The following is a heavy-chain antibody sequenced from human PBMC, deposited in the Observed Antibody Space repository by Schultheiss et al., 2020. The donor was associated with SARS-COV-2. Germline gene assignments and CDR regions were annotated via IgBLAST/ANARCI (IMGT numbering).Heavy chain of an antibody. J-gene: IGHJ4*02. CDR1: GYSISSGYY. Sequence: ETLSLTCAVSGYSISSGYYWGWIRQPPGKGLEWVSTISGSGGSTYYADSVKGRFTISRDNSKNTLYLQMNSLRAEDTAVYYCAKGGLDSSGKLDYWGQGTLVTVSS. D-gene: IGHD6-19*01. CDR2: ISGSGGST. CDR3: AKGGLDSSGKLDY. V-gene: IGHV3-23*01.